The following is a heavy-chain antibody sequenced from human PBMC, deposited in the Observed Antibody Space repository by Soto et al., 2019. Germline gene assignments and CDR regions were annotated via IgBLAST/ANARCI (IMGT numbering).Heavy chain of an antibody. D-gene: IGHD3-16*01. CDR2: INPSGGRT. CDR1: GYTFINYY. CDR3: ARRARGTFHGFDV. V-gene: IGHV1-46*01. Sequence: QVQLEQSGAEVKKPGTSVKISCKASGYTFINYYIHWVRQGPGQGLEWTGVINPSGGRTDHSQNFQARVTVTMDASTNTVYLELRNLTSQDTAVYYCARRARGTFHGFDVWGQGTTVIVSS. J-gene: IGHJ3*01.